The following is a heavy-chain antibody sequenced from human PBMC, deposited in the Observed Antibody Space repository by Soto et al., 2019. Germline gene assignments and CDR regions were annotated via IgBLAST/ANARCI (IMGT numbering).Heavy chain of an antibody. J-gene: IGHJ6*02. CDR1: GFTFSSYR. CDR3: ARPRYSSSWGFVGYYGMDV. CDR2: ISSSSSTI. V-gene: IGHV3-48*02. Sequence: GGSLRLSCAASGFTFSSYRMNWVRQAPGKGLECVSYISSSSSTIYYAGFVKGRFTISRDNAKNSLFLQMNSLRDEDTAVFYCARPRYSSSWGFVGYYGMDVWGQGTTVTVSS. D-gene: IGHD6-13*01.